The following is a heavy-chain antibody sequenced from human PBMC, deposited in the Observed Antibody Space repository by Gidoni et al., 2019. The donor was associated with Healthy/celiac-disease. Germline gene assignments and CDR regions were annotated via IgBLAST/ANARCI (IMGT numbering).Heavy chain of an antibody. D-gene: IGHD3-10*01. V-gene: IGHV4-31*01. CDR1: GGSISSGGYY. CDR3: ARVLITMVRGVDTDYYYYMDV. CDR2: IYYSGST. J-gene: IGHJ6*03. Sequence: QVQLQESGPGLAKPSQTLSLTCTVSGGSISSGGYYWSWIRQHPGKGLEWIGYIYYSGSTYYHPSLKSLVTISVDTSKNQFFLKLSSVTAADTAVYYCARVLITMVRGVDTDYYYYMDVWGKGTTVTVSS.